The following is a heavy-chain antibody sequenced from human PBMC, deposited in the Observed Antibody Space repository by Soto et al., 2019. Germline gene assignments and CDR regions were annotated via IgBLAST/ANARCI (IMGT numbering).Heavy chain of an antibody. Sequence: GGSLRLSCAASGFTFSSYAMSWVRQAPGKGLGWVSDISGSGGSTYYADSVKGRFTISRDNSKNTLYLQMNSLRAEDTAVYYCAKDPGYYDSSGYYLCYFDYWGQGTLVTVSS. CDR2: ISGSGGST. J-gene: IGHJ4*02. D-gene: IGHD3-22*01. V-gene: IGHV3-23*01. CDR3: AKDPGYYDSSGYYLCYFDY. CDR1: GFTFSSYA.